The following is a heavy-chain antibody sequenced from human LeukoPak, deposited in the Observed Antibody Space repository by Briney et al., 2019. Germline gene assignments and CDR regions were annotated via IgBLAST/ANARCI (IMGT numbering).Heavy chain of an antibody. V-gene: IGHV1-46*01. Sequence: ASVKVSCKASGYTFTNYFMHWVRLAPGQGLVWVGIINPSGDSTNYAQKFQGRVTMTSDTSKSTVYMELRSLRSEDTAVYYCARVSGYCSGGTCYGLPSHGLDVWGQGTTVTVSS. CDR1: GYTFTNYF. J-gene: IGHJ6*02. CDR3: ARVSGYCSGGTCYGLPSHGLDV. D-gene: IGHD2-15*01. CDR2: INPSGDST.